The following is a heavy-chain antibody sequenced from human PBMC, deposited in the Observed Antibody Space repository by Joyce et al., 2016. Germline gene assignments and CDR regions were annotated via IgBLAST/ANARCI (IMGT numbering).Heavy chain of an antibody. V-gene: IGHV3-23*01. CDR3: AKEEYFHGSGTYRPQEFDY. CDR1: GFTFKNYA. J-gene: IGHJ4*02. Sequence: DVELLESGGGLVQPGGSLRLSCAASGFTFKNYAMNWVRQAAGKGLGWVDGISGGGADRFYAGSVRGRFTVSRDNSKNALFLQMDSLRVEDTAFYYCAKEEYFHGSGTYRPQEFDYWGQGILVAVS. D-gene: IGHD3-10*01. CDR2: ISGGGADR.